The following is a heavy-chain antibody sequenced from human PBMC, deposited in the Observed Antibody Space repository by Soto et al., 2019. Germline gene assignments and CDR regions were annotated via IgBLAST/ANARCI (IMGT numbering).Heavy chain of an antibody. J-gene: IGHJ6*02. CDR3: ARDTVEDTATHYYYGMDV. V-gene: IGHV1-69*13. Sequence: ASVKVSCKASGGTFSSYAISWVRQAPGQGLEWMGGIIPIFGTANYAQKFQGRVTITADESTSTAYMELSSLRSEDTAVYYCARDTVEDTATHYYYGMDVWGQGTTVTVSS. CDR1: GGTFSSYA. CDR2: IIPIFGTA. D-gene: IGHD5-18*01.